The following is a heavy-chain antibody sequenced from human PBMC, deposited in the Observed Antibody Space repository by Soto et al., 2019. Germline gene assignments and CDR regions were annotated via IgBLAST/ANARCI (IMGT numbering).Heavy chain of an antibody. CDR2: IIPICPTP. CDR3: ERDKDRLQLGGNYYYAMDV. D-gene: IGHD5-12*01. CDR1: GGTFGNSA. Sequence: QVQLVQSGAEVKKPGSSVTVSCNASGGTFGNSAISWVRQAPGQGLEWMGGIIPICPTPDYAQKFQGRVTITADESTSTAYMELTSLISEDTAVYYCERDKDRLQLGGNYYYAMDVWGQGTTVTVSS. V-gene: IGHV1-69*12. J-gene: IGHJ6*02.